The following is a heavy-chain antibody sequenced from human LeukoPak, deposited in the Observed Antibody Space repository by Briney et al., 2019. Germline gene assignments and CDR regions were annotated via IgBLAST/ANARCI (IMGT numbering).Heavy chain of an antibody. CDR2: ISYSGST. CDR3: ARDGRAGSLFAY. Sequence: SETLSLTCTVSGGSISGYYWSWIRQPPGKGLEWVGYISYSGSTNYKPSLKSRVTISVDTSKNQFSLKLSSVTAADTAIYYCARDGRAGSLFAYWGQGTLVTVSS. V-gene: IGHV4-59*01. CDR1: GGSISGYY. J-gene: IGHJ4*02. D-gene: IGHD6-19*01.